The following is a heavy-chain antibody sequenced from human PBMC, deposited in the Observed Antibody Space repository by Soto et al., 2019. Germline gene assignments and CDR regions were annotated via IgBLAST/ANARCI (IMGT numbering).Heavy chain of an antibody. CDR2: ITDSGGST. CDR3: EKAATVVTLYYFYY. V-gene: IGHV3-23*01. CDR1: GFTLNNYG. Sequence: GGSLILSCAASGFTLNNYGMSWVRQAPGKGLEWVSAITDSGGSTYYADSVKGRFTISRDNSKNTVYLQMNSLRAEDTAVYYCEKAATVVTLYYFYYWGQGTLVSVSS. J-gene: IGHJ4*02. D-gene: IGHD4-17*01.